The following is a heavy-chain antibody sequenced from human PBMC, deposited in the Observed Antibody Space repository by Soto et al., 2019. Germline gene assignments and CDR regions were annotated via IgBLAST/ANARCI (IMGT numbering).Heavy chain of an antibody. CDR2: IHYSGSS. V-gene: IGHV4-59*01. CDR3: ASSYGTAWYTY. Sequence: SGTLSLTCTFSGDSISSYYWSWIRQPPGKGLEWIGYIHYSGSSHYNPSLKSRLTMSVDRSKNQFSLKLSSVTAADTAVYYCASSYGTAWYTYWGQGTLVTVSS. CDR1: GDSISSYY. D-gene: IGHD6-13*01. J-gene: IGHJ4*02.